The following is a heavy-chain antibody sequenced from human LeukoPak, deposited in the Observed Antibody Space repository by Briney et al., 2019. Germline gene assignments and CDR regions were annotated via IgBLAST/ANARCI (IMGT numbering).Heavy chain of an antibody. CDR2: IIPIFGTA. D-gene: IGHD3-22*01. J-gene: IGHJ3*02. Sequence: SVKVSCKASGGTFSSYAISWVRQAPGQGLEWMGGIIPIFGTANYAQKFQGRVTITADESTSTAYMELSSLRSEDTAVYYCARQITMIEEGAFDIWGQGTMVTVSS. CDR3: ARQITMIEEGAFDI. CDR1: GGTFSSYA. V-gene: IGHV1-69*13.